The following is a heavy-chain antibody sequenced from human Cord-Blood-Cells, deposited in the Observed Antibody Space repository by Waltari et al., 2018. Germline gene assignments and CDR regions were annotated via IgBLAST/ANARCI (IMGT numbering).Heavy chain of an antibody. Sequence: EVQLVESGGGLVQPGGSLKLSCAASGFTFSGSAMHWVRQSFGQGLEWVVRIRSKANSYATAYAASVKGRFTISRDDSKNTAYLQMNSLKTEDTAVYYCTRLGTTGTPDYWGQGTLVTVSS. J-gene: IGHJ4*02. CDR2: IRSKANSYAT. D-gene: IGHD1-1*01. CDR1: GFTFSGSA. V-gene: IGHV3-73*01. CDR3: TRLGTTGTPDY.